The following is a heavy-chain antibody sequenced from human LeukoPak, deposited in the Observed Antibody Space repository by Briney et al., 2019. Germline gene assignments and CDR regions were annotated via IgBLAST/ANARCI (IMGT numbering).Heavy chain of an antibody. CDR2: MNPNSGNT. D-gene: IGHD3-22*01. CDR1: GYTFTSYD. Sequence: ASVKVSCKASGYTFTSYDINWVQQATGQGLEWMGWMNPNSGNTGYAQKFQGRVTMTRNTSISTAYMELSSLRSEDTAVYYCARGDHYYDGSGYDYWGQGTLVTVSS. V-gene: IGHV1-8*01. J-gene: IGHJ4*02. CDR3: ARGDHYYDGSGYDY.